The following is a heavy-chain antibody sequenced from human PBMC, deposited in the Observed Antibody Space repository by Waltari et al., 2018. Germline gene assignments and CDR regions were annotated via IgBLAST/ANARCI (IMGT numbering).Heavy chain of an antibody. J-gene: IGHJ4*02. V-gene: IGHV3-9*01. Sequence: EVQLVESGGGLVQPGRSLRLSCAASGFTFDDYAMHWVRQAPGKGLEWGSGISWNSGSIGYADSVKGRFTISRDNAKNSLYLQMNSLRAEDTALYYCAKDIGRWLPQDGEGWGQGTLVTVSS. CDR3: AKDIGRWLPQDGEG. D-gene: IGHD5-12*01. CDR1: GFTFDDYA. CDR2: ISWNSGSI.